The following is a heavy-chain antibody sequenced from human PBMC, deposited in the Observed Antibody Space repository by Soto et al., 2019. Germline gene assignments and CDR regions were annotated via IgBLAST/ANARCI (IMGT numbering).Heavy chain of an antibody. CDR1: GFTFSSYA. Sequence: GGSLILSCAASGFTFSSYAMSWVRQAPGKGLEWVASMTASSGSGGSKFYADSVKGRFTISRDNSAHTLYLQMNSLRAEDTALYYCAKSRWELLTWGQGTLVTVSS. CDR3: AKSRWELLT. J-gene: IGHJ5*02. D-gene: IGHD1-26*01. CDR2: MTASSGSGGSK. V-gene: IGHV3-23*01.